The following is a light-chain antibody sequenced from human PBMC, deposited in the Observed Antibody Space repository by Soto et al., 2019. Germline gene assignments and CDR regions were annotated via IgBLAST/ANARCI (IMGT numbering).Light chain of an antibody. V-gene: IGKV3-20*01. CDR3: QHYGSSPPHT. CDR2: GAS. CDR1: QSVANNY. Sequence: EIVLTQYPGTLSLSPGEGATLSCSASQSVANNYLAWYQQKPGQAPRLLISGASNRATGIPDRFSGSGSGTDFTLTISRLESEDVAVYYCQHYGSSPPHTFGQGTKLEIK. J-gene: IGKJ2*01.